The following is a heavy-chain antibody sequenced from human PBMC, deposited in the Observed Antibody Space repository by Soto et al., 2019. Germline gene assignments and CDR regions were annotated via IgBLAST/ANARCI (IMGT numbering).Heavy chain of an antibody. CDR3: ARDATYYDFWSGYYIAYYYGMDV. Sequence: GGSLRLSCAASGFTFSSYAMHWVRQAPGKGLEWVAVISYDGSNKYYADSVKGRFTISRDNSKNTLYLQMNSLRAEDTAVYYCARDATYYDFWSGYYIAYYYGMDVWGQGTTVTVSS. CDR1: GFTFSSYA. J-gene: IGHJ6*02. D-gene: IGHD3-3*01. V-gene: IGHV3-30-3*01. CDR2: ISYDGSNK.